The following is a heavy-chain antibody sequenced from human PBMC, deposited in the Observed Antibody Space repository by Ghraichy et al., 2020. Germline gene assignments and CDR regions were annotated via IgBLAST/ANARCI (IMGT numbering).Heavy chain of an antibody. D-gene: IGHD4-17*01. CDR1: GFTFSSYG. J-gene: IGHJ4*02. Sequence: GGSLRLSCAASGFTFSSYGMHWVRQAPGKGLEWVAFIRYDGSNKYYADSVKGRFTISRDNSKNTLYLQMNSLRAEDTAVYYCAKDRLSGTVPTGVGYWGQGTLVTVSS. CDR3: AKDRLSGTVPTGVGY. CDR2: IRYDGSNK. V-gene: IGHV3-30*02.